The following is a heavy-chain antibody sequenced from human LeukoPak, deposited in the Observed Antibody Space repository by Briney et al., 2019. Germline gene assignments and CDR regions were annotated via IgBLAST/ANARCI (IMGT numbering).Heavy chain of an antibody. CDR3: ARAQRKGIAAASVDY. Sequence: GGSLRLSCAASGFTFSSYLMHWVRQAPGKGLVWVSRINSDGSSTSYADSVKGRFTISRDNAKNTLYLQMNSLRAEDTAVYYCARAQRKGIAAASVDYWGQGTLVTVSS. D-gene: IGHD6-13*01. CDR2: INSDGSST. V-gene: IGHV3-74*01. CDR1: GFTFSSYL. J-gene: IGHJ4*02.